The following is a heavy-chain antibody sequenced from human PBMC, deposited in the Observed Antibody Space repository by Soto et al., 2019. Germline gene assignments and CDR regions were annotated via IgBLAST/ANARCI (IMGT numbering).Heavy chain of an antibody. J-gene: IGHJ6*02. Sequence: WASVKVSCKASGYTFTGYYMHWVRQAPGQGLEWMGWINPNSGGTNYAQKFQGRVTMTRDTSISTAYMELSRLRSDDTAVYYCARPSIAVAGFYYGMDVWGQGTTVTVSS. CDR3: ARPSIAVAGFYYGMDV. D-gene: IGHD6-19*01. CDR2: INPNSGGT. V-gene: IGHV1-2*02. CDR1: GYTFTGYY.